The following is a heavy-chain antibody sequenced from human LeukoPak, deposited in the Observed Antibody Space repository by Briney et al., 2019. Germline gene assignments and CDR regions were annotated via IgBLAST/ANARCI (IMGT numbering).Heavy chain of an antibody. CDR2: ISYDGINK. V-gene: IGHV3-30*03. D-gene: IGHD1-26*01. CDR3: ARCVVGATFDY. Sequence: GGPLRLSCVASGFTFRTYGMVGVRQAPGEGLDWVAVISYDGINKNYADSVKGRFTISRDNSKNTLYLQMNSLRAEDTAVYYCARCVVGATFDYWGQGTLVTVSS. J-gene: IGHJ4*02. CDR1: GFTFRTYG.